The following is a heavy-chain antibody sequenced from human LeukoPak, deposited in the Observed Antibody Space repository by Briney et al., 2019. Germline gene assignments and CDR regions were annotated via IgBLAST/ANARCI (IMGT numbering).Heavy chain of an antibody. Sequence: TSETLSLTCAHSDGSISSGGYSWSWIRQPPGKGLEWIGYIYHSGSTYYNPSLKSRVTISVDRSKNQFSLKLSSVTAADTAVYYCASSGYSYGSGAFDIWGQGTMVTVSS. D-gene: IGHD5-18*01. J-gene: IGHJ3*02. CDR2: IYHSGST. CDR3: ASSGYSYGSGAFDI. V-gene: IGHV4-30-2*01. CDR1: DGSISSGGYS.